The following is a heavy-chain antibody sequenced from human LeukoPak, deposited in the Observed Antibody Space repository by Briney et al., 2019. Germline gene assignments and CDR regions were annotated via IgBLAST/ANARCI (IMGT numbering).Heavy chain of an antibody. CDR2: INPNSGGT. J-gene: IGHJ3*02. V-gene: IGHV1-2*02. CDR1: GYTFTGYY. CDR3: ARWPSSGIDAFDI. Sequence: GASVKVSCKASGYTFTGYYMHWVRQAPGQGLEWMGWINPNSGGTNYAQKFQGRVTMTRDTSISTVYMELSRLTSDDTAVYYCARWPSSGIDAFDIWGQGTLVTVSS. D-gene: IGHD3-3*01.